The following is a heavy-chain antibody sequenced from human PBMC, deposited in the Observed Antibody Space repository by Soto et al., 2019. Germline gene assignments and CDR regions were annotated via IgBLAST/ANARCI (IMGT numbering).Heavy chain of an antibody. CDR1: GFTFDSYA. CDR2: ISGTSGST. V-gene: IGHV3-23*01. D-gene: IGHD1-26*01. CDR3: AKAMGLVGASHYFDS. J-gene: IGHJ4*02. Sequence: WSLRLSCAASGFTFDSYAMSWVRQAPGMGLEWVSSISGTSGSTQYADSVKGRFTIFRDNSKNTLFLHMTSLRAEDTAVYYCAKAMGLVGASHYFDSWGQGTPVTVSS.